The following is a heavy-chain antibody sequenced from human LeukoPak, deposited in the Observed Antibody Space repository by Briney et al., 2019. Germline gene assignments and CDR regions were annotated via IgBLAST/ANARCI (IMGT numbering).Heavy chain of an antibody. D-gene: IGHD6-13*01. CDR1: GFSLSTCGMR. J-gene: IGHJ4*02. CDR3: VRSGYSSPFDY. Sequence: SGPTLVKPTQTLTLTCTFSGFSLSTCGMRVSWIRQPPGKALEWLARIDGDDNKLYSASQKTRLTISKDTSENQVVLTMTNMDPVDTATYFCVRSGYSSPFDYWGQGTLVTVSS. CDR2: IDGDDNK. V-gene: IGHV2-70*04.